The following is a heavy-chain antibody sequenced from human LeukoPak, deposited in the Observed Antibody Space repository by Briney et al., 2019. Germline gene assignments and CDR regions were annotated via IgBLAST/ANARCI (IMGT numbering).Heavy chain of an antibody. D-gene: IGHD6-13*01. CDR2: INPNSGGT. V-gene: IGHV1-2*02. CDR1: GYTFTGYY. J-gene: IGHJ4*02. CDR3: ARAIIAAARGRDY. Sequence: ASVKVSCKASGYTFTGYYMHWVRQAPGQGLEWMGWINPNSGGTNYAQKFQGRVTMTRDTSISTAYMGLSRLRSDDTAVYYCARAIIAAARGRDYWGQGTLVTVSS.